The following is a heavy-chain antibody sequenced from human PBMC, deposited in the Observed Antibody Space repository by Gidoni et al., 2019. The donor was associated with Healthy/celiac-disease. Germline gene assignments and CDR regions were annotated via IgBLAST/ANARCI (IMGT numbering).Heavy chain of an antibody. D-gene: IGHD3-10*01. CDR1: GGSFIGYY. J-gene: IGHJ4*02. V-gene: IGHV4-34*01. Sequence: QVQLQQWGAGLLKPSETLSLTCAFSGGSFIGYYCSWIRQPPGKGLEWIGEINHSGSTNYNPSLKSRVTISVDTSKNQFSLKLSSVTAADTAVYYCARGLRLWAGFDYWGQGTLVTVSS. CDR2: INHSGST. CDR3: ARGLRLWAGFDY.